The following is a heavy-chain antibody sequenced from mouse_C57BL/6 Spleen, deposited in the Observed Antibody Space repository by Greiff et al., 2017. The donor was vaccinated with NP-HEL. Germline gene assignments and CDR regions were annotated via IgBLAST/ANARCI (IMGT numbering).Heavy chain of an antibody. D-gene: IGHD2-2*01. CDR2: IYPGSGSP. CDR3: AREVTTSYYAMDY. CDR1: GYTFTSYW. J-gene: IGHJ4*01. Sequence: QVQLQQPGAELVKPGASVKMSCKASGYTFTSYWITWVKQRPGQGLEWIGDIYPGSGSPNYNEKFKSKATLTVDTSSSTAYMQLSRLTSEDSAVYYCAREVTTSYYAMDYWGQGTSVTVSS. V-gene: IGHV1-55*01.